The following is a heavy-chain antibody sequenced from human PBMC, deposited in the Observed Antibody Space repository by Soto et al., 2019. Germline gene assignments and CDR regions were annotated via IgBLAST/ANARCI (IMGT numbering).Heavy chain of an antibody. CDR3: ARGGHVVVVTAALDY. J-gene: IGHJ4*02. D-gene: IGHD2-21*02. CDR2: VNPSGGHT. V-gene: IGHV1-46*01. Sequence: QVQLVQSGAEVKKPGASVKVSCKASGDTFTDYYIHWVRQAPGQGLEWMGTVNPSGGHTTYAQHVQGRVTMTRDTSTSTLYMELTSLTSEDPAVYYCARGGHVVVVTAALDYWGQGTLVTVSS. CDR1: GDTFTDYY.